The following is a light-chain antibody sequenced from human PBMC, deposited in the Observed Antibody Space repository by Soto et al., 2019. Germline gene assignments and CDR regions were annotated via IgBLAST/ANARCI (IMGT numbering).Light chain of an antibody. CDR1: SSDDGGYNY. J-gene: IGLJ3*02. CDR2: DVS. V-gene: IGLV2-14*01. CDR3: NSYTSSSNLV. Sequence: QSALTQPASVSGSPGQSITISCTGTSSDDGGYNYVSWYQQHPGKAPKLLIYDVSNRPSVVSNRFSGSKSGNTASLTISGLQAEDEADYYCNSYTSSSNLVFGGGTKLTVL.